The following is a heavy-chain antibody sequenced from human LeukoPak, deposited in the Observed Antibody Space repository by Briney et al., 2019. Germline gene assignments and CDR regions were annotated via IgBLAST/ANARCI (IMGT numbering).Heavy chain of an antibody. V-gene: IGHV3-48*01. J-gene: IGHJ4*02. Sequence: HAGGSLRLSCAASGFSVSDHYMNWARQAPGKGLEWVSDIDSGSNNIHYADSVKGRFTIHRDDAKNSLYLQMDSLRAEDTAVYYCARRFDYWGQGTLVTVSS. CDR1: GFSVSDHY. CDR2: IDSGSNNI. CDR3: ARRFDY.